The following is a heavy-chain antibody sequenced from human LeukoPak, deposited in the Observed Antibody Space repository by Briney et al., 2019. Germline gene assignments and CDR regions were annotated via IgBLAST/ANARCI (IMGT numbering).Heavy chain of an antibody. CDR1: GFTYSNHW. J-gene: IGHJ4*02. D-gene: IGHD6-19*01. Sequence: GGSLRLSCAASGFTYSNHWMSWVRQAPGKGLEWVGNIKEDGIQKYYAGSVKGRFTISRDNAKNSLYLQMNSLRVEDTAVYYCARDGGWGWDYWGQGTLVTVSS. V-gene: IGHV3-7*01. CDR2: IKEDGIQK. CDR3: ARDGGWGWDY.